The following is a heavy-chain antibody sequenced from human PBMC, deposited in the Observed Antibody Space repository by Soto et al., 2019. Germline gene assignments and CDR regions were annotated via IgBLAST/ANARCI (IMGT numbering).Heavy chain of an antibody. V-gene: IGHV3-23*01. J-gene: IGHJ5*02. Sequence: GGSLRLSCAASWFTFSSYAMSCVRQAPWKGLEWFSAISGSGGSTYYADSVKGRFTISRDNSKNTLYLQMNSLRAEDTAVYYCAKDVRGQKYNLFDPCGQGTLVTVSS. CDR3: AKDVRGQKYNLFDP. D-gene: IGHD3-16*01. CDR2: ISGSGGST. CDR1: WFTFSSYA.